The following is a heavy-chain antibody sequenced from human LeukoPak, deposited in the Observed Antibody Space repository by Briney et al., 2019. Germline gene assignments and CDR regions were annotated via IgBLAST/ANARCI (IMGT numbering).Heavy chain of an antibody. Sequence: ASVKVSCKASGYTFTSYGITWVRQAPGQGLEWMGLINPTGGSTGYAQKFQGRVTMTRDMSTSTDYMELSSLRSEDTAIYYCARDNSVGDNAWWFDPWGQGALVTVSS. CDR2: INPTGGST. V-gene: IGHV1-46*01. J-gene: IGHJ5*02. CDR1: GYTFTSYG. CDR3: ARDNSVGDNAWWFDP. D-gene: IGHD1-26*01.